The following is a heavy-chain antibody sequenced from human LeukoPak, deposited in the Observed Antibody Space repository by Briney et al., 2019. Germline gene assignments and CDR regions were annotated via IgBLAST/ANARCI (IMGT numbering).Heavy chain of an antibody. V-gene: IGHV3-23*01. CDR1: GFTFSSYG. J-gene: IGHJ4*02. Sequence: GGSLRLSCAASGFTFSSYGMHWVRQAPGKGLEWVSVISGSDGSTYYADSVKGRFTISRDNSRNTLYVQMNSLTAEDTAVYYCAKDRHCSSISCYRGYFDYWGQGTLVAVSS. CDR2: ISGSDGST. D-gene: IGHD2-2*01. CDR3: AKDRHCSSISCYRGYFDY.